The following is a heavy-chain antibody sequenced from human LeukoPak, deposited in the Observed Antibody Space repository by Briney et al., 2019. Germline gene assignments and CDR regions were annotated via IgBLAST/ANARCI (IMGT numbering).Heavy chain of an antibody. Sequence: GGSLRLSCAGSGFTFSSYAMHWVRQAPGKGLEWVAVISYDGSNKYYADSVKGRFTISRDNSKNTLYLQMNSLRAEDTAVYCRAGVVYIVVVADAFDIWGQGTMVTVSS. CDR1: GFTFSSYA. D-gene: IGHD2-15*01. V-gene: IGHV3-30*04. CDR3: AGVVYIVVVADAFDI. CDR2: ISYDGSNK. J-gene: IGHJ3*02.